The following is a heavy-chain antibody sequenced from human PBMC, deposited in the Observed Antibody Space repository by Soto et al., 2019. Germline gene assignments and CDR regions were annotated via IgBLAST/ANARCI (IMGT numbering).Heavy chain of an antibody. D-gene: IGHD3-3*01. CDR2: ISNDGRVH. CDR1: TISIIVHG. CDR3: ARDIWSGGYKWLDS. Sequence: SRRLSCTSSTISIIVHGILRVRQAPAKGREVVAFISNDGRVHYYADSGKGRVTISTVYSKNTWDLQMKSLRNEETAVYYGARDIWSGGYKWLDSWGPGTLVTV. J-gene: IGHJ5*01. V-gene: IGHV3-30*03.